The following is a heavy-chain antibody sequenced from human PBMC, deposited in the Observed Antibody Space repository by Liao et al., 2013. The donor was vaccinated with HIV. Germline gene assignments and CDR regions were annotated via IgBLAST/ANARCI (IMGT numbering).Heavy chain of an antibody. V-gene: IGHV4-39*07. Sequence: QLQLQESGPGLVRPSETLSLTCTVSGGSISSSSYYWGWIRQPPGKGLEWIGSIYYSGSTYYNPSLKSRVTISVDTSKNQFSLKLSSVTAADTAVYYCARVPPXLGDYPLYFDYWGQGTLVTVSS. D-gene: IGHD3-16*01. CDR3: ARVPPXLGDYPLYFDY. J-gene: IGHJ4*02. CDR2: IYYSGST. CDR1: GGSISSSSYY.